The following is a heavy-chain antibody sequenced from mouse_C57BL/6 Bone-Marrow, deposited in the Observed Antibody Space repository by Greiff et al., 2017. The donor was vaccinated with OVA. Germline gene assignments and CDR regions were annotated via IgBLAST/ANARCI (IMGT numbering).Heavy chain of an antibody. Sequence: QVQLQQSGAELVMPGASVKLSCKASGYTFTSYWMHWVKQRPGQGLEWIGEIDPSDSYTNYNQKFKGKSTLTVDKSSSTAYMQLSSLTSEDSAVYYCARPIYYDYHWYFDVWGTGTTVTVSS. J-gene: IGHJ1*03. CDR1: GYTFTSYW. D-gene: IGHD2-4*01. CDR3: ARPIYYDYHWYFDV. V-gene: IGHV1-69*01. CDR2: IDPSDSYT.